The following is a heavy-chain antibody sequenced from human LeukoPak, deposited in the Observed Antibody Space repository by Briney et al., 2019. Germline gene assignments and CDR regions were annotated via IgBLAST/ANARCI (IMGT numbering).Heavy chain of an antibody. J-gene: IGHJ4*02. CDR3: ARVIMRNDVALDY. V-gene: IGHV3-33*01. Sequence: GGSLRLSCAASGFTFSSYGMHWVRQAPGKGLEWVAVIWYDGSNKYYADSVKGRFTISRDNSKSTLSLQINSLRTEDTAVYYCARVIMRNDVALDYWGQGTLVTVSS. D-gene: IGHD1-1*01. CDR1: GFTFSSYG. CDR2: IWYDGSNK.